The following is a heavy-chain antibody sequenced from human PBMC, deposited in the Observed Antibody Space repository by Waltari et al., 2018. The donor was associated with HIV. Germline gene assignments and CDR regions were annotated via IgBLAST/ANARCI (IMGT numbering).Heavy chain of an antibody. D-gene: IGHD3-22*01. J-gene: IGHJ6*02. Sequence: EVQLVESGGGLVKPGGSMSLACAAYGFTFSSHTMTWVRQAPGKGLEWVSSISSSSIYISYADSVKGRFTISRENAKNSLYLQMNSLRAEDTAVYYCARQDSSGGNYYYGMDVWGQGTTVTVSS. CDR1: GFTFSSHT. CDR3: ARQDSSGGNYYYGMDV. CDR2: ISSSSIYI. V-gene: IGHV3-21*01.